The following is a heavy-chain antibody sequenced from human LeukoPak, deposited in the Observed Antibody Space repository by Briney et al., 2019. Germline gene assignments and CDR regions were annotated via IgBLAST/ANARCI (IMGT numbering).Heavy chain of an antibody. Sequence: GGSLRLSCAASGFTFSSYGMHWVRQAPGKGLEWVAFIRYDGSNKYYADSVKGRFTISRDNSKNTLYLQMNNLRAEDTAVYYCAKTGESYSRYYYIDVWGKGTTVTISS. J-gene: IGHJ6*03. CDR3: AKTGESYSRYYYIDV. D-gene: IGHD1-26*01. CDR2: IRYDGSNK. V-gene: IGHV3-30*02. CDR1: GFTFSSYG.